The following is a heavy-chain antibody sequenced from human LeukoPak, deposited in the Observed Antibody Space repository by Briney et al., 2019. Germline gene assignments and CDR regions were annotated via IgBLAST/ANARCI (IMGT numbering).Heavy chain of an antibody. D-gene: IGHD3-16*02. CDR3: ARLVANYVWGSYRPYYFDY. CDR2: IYYSGST. J-gene: IGHJ4*02. Sequence: SETLSLTCTVSGGSISSYYWSWIRQPPGKGLEWIGYIYYSGSTNYNPSLKSRVTISVDTSKNQFSLKLSSVTAADTAVYYCARLVANYVWGSYRPYYFDYWGQGTLVTVSS. V-gene: IGHV4-59*08. CDR1: GGSISSYY.